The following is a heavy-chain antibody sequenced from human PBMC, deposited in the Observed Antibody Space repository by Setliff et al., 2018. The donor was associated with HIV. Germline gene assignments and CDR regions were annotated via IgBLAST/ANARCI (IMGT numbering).Heavy chain of an antibody. CDR2: IYTSGST. CDR1: GGSISSGSYH. Sequence: SETLSLTCTVSGGSISSGSYHWSWIRQPAGKGLEWIGHIYTSGSTNYNPSLKSRVTISVDTSKNQFSLKLSSVTAADTAVYYCARHWVDSSSWSLYYYYYMDVWGKGTTVTVSS. V-gene: IGHV4-61*09. D-gene: IGHD6-13*01. J-gene: IGHJ6*03. CDR3: ARHWVDSSSWSLYYYYYMDV.